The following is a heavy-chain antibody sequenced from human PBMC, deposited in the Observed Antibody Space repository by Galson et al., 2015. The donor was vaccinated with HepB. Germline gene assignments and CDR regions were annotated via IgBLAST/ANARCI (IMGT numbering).Heavy chain of an antibody. V-gene: IGHV4-34*01. D-gene: IGHD7-27*01. CDR2: INHRGST. Sequence: ETLSLTCGVYGGSFSDYFYTWIRQSPGKGLEWIGEINHRGSTNYSPSLKSRLIISQDTSKRQFSLKLTSVTAADSAIYYCAMSATRWLIGDRVDYWGQGTLVTVAS. J-gene: IGHJ4*02. CDR3: AMSATRWLIGDRVDY. CDR1: GGSFSDYF.